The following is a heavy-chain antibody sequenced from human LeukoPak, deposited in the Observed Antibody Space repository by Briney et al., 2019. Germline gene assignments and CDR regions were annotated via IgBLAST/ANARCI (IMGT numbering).Heavy chain of an antibody. V-gene: IGHV4-59*01. CDR3: ARDKGAYGSGSE. D-gene: IGHD3-10*01. CDR2: IYYSGST. CDR1: GGSISSYY. J-gene: IGHJ4*02. Sequence: PSETLSLTCTVSGGSISSYYWSWIRQPPGKGLEWIGYIYYSGSTNYNPSLKSRVTISVDTSKNQFSLKLSSVTAADTAVYYCARDKGAYGSGSEWGQGTLVTVSS.